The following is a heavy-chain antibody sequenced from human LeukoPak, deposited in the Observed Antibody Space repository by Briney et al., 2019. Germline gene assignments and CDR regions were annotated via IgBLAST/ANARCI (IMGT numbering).Heavy chain of an antibody. CDR2: IGSSSSYI. CDR1: GFTFSSYS. V-gene: IGHV3-21*01. D-gene: IGHD4-23*01. J-gene: IGHJ4*02. Sequence: GGSLRLSCAASGFTFSSYSMNWVRQAPGKGLEWISSIGSSSSYIYYADSVKGRFSISRDNAKNSLYLQMNSLRAEDTAVYYCARGATVRTPPLDYWGQGTLVTVSS. CDR3: ARGATVRTPPLDY.